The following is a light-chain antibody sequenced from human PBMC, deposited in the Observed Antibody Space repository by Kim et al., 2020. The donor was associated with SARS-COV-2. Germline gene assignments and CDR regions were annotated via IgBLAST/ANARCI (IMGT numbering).Light chain of an antibody. J-gene: IGLJ3*02. CDR2: RNN. V-gene: IGLV10-54*04. CDR3: SAWDDSLSTWV. CDR1: TKKVGNQG. Sequence: RPTSTLTCTGTTKKVGNQGAAWLQQHQGHPPKLLSYRNNNRPSGISDRFSASRSGNTASLTITGLQPEDEADYYCSAWDDSLSTWVFGEGTQLTVL.